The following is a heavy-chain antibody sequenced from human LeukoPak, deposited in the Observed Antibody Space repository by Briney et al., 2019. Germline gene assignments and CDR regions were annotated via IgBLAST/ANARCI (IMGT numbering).Heavy chain of an antibody. D-gene: IGHD3-22*01. CDR1: GGSFSGYY. V-gene: IGHV4-34*01. CDR2: INHSGST. Sequence: SETLSLTCAVYGGSFSGYYWSWIRQPPGKGLEWIGEINHSGSTNYNPSLKSRVTMSVDTSKNQFSLKLSSVTAADTAVYYCATGDYYDSSGYYYWGQGTLVTVSS. CDR3: ATGDYYDSSGYYY. J-gene: IGHJ4*02.